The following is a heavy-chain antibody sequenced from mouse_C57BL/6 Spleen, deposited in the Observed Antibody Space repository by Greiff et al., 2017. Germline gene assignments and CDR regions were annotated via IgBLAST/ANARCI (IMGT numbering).Heavy chain of an antibody. V-gene: IGHV5-6*01. CDR1: GFTFSSYG. CDR2: ISSGGSYT. D-gene: IGHD1-1*01. J-gene: IGHJ4*01. Sequence: VQLKESGGDLVKPGGSLKLSCAASGFTFSSYGMSWVRQNPDKRLEWVATISSGGSYTYYPESVKGRFTISRDNDQNNLYLQMSSLKSEDTAMYYCARPEVVATRSMDYWCQGTSVTVSS. CDR3: ARPEVVATRSMDY.